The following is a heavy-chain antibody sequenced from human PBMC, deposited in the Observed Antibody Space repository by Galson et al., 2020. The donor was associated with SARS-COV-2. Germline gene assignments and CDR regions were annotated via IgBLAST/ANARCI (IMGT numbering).Heavy chain of an antibody. CDR1: GFSFSDYW. D-gene: IGHD3-22*01. CDR2: INSYGNST. Sequence: ESLKISCAASGFSFSDYWMHWVRQAPGKGLVWVSRINSYGNSTNYADSVRGRFIVSRDNAKNMLYLQMNSLRAEDTAVYYCVRHSSGDYWGQGTLVTVSS. CDR3: VRHSSGDY. V-gene: IGHV3-74*01. J-gene: IGHJ4*02.